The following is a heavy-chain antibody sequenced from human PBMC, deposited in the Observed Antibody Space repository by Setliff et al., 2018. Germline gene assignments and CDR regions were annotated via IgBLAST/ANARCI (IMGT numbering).Heavy chain of an antibody. CDR3: ATMRNYYETGNYYSSRWFDP. D-gene: IGHD3-22*01. CDR1: GGSFSGYF. CDR2: INHSGGI. V-gene: IGHV4-34*01. J-gene: IGHJ5*02. Sequence: SETLSLTCAVYGGSFSGYFWSWIRQAPGKGLEWIGEINHSGGIDYNPSLKSRVTISVDTSKNQFSLKLMSVTAADTAVYYCATMRNYYETGNYYSSRWFDPWGQGTLVTV.